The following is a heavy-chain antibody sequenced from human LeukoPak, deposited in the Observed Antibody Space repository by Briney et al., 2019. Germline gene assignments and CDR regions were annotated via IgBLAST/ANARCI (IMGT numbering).Heavy chain of an antibody. V-gene: IGHV4-30-2*01. CDR3: ARAVVVTAGYYYCYYGMDV. D-gene: IGHD2-21*02. CDR1: GGSISSGGYY. J-gene: IGHJ6*02. Sequence: SQTLSLTCTVSGGSISSGGYYWSWIRQPPGKGLEWIGYIYHSGSTYYNPSLKSRVTISVDRSKNQFSLKLSSVTAADTAVYYCARAVVVTAGYYYCYYGMDVWGQGTTVTVSS. CDR2: IYHSGST.